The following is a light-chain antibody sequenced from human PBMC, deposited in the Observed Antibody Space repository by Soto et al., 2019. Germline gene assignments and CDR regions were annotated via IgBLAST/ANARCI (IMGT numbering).Light chain of an antibody. V-gene: IGKV1-39*01. Sequence: DIQMTQSPSSLSASVGDRVTITCRASQSISSYLNWYQQKPGKAPKLLIYAASILQSGVPSRFSVSGSGTDFTLTISSLQPEDFATYYCQQSYSTRWTFGQGTKVEIK. CDR2: AAS. CDR1: QSISSY. CDR3: QQSYSTRWT. J-gene: IGKJ1*01.